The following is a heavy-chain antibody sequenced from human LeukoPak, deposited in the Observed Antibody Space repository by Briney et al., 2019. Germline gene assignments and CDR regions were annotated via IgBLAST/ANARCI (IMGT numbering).Heavy chain of an antibody. Sequence: SETLSLTCAVSGDYISSGDYSWSWIRQPPGKGLEWIGYIYNSGTTNYNPSLKSRVTISVDTSKNQFSLKLSSVTAADTAIYYCARNGDDSSDYYYFDYWGQGTLVTVSS. CDR3: ARNGDDSSDYYYFDY. CDR2: IYNSGTT. D-gene: IGHD3-22*01. V-gene: IGHV4-30-4*07. CDR1: GDYISSGDYS. J-gene: IGHJ4*02.